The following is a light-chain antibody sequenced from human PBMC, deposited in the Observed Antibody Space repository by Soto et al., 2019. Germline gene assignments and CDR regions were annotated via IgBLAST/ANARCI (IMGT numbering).Light chain of an antibody. CDR3: AAWDDSLNGEVV. V-gene: IGLV1-44*01. CDR2: STN. J-gene: IGLJ2*01. Sequence: QSVLTQPPSASGTPGQRVTISCSGSSSNIGSNSVNWYQQLPGTAPKLLIYSTNQRSSGVPDRFSGSKSDTSASLAISGLQSGDEADYYCAAWDDSLNGEVVFGGGTQLTVL. CDR1: SSNIGSNS.